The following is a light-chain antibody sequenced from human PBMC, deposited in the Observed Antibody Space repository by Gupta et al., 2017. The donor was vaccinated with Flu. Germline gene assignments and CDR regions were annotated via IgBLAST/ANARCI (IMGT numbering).Light chain of an antibody. CDR1: QSLGHSS. CDR3: QQYGASPPRYT. Sequence: ATLCCRASQSLGHSSLAWYRQLPGQAPSLLIYAASRRATGIPDRFSGTGSGRDFALTISRLEPEDSAVYYCQQYGASPPRYTFGQGTKLEIK. J-gene: IGKJ2*01. V-gene: IGKV3-20*01. CDR2: AAS.